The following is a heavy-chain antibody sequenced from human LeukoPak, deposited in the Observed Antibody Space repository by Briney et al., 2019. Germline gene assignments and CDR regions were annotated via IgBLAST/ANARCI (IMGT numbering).Heavy chain of an antibody. CDR1: GGSISSYY. CDR2: IYPSGST. D-gene: IGHD1-26*01. CDR3: ARENSGSYREFDY. J-gene: IGHJ4*02. V-gene: IGHV4-4*07. Sequence: TETLSLTCTVSGGSISSYYWTWIRQPAGKGLEWIGRIYPSGSTNYNPSLKSRVTMSVDTSKNQFSLKLSSVTAADTAVYYCARENSGSYREFDYWGQGTLVTVSS.